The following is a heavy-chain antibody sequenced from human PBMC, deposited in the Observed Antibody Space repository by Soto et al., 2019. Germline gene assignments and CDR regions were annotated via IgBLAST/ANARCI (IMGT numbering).Heavy chain of an antibody. V-gene: IGHV4-4*07. CDR3: ARHFDVAPPLDQYYFAL. CDR2: IYASGRT. J-gene: IGHJ2*01. D-gene: IGHD3-9*01. CDR1: GVAITPYF. Sequence: QVQLQESGPGLVKPSETLSLTCTVSGVAITPYFWSWIRQPAWKAPEWVGHIYASGRTTYNPSLKSRVPMFVSQTQVSMRLTSVTAAATAVYSCARHFDVAPPLDQYYFALWGRGALATVSS.